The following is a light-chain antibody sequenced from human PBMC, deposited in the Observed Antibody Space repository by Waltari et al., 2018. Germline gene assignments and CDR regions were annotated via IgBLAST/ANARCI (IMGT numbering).Light chain of an antibody. CDR1: QGISSY. CDR2: AAS. V-gene: IGKV1-8*01. Sequence: AIRMTQSPSSLSASTGDRVTITCRASQGISSYLAWYQQKPGKAPKLLIYAASTLQNGVPSRFSGSGSGTDFTLTISSLQSEDFAVYYCQQYNNWPPWTFGQGTKVEIK. CDR3: QQYNNWPPWT. J-gene: IGKJ1*01.